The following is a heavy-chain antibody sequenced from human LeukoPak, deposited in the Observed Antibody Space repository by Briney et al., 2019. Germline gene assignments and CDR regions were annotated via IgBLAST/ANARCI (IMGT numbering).Heavy chain of an antibody. J-gene: IGHJ6*03. CDR1: GFTFGSYS. CDR3: AREGYNWNYYSADYYTDV. D-gene: IGHD1-7*01. V-gene: IGHV3-21*01. CDR2: ISSSSYI. Sequence: PGGSLRLSCAASGFTFGSYSMNSVRQAPGKGLEWVSSISSSSYIYYADSVKGRFTISRDNAKNSLYLQMNSLRAEDTAVYYCAREGYNWNYYSADYYTDVWGKGTTVTVSS.